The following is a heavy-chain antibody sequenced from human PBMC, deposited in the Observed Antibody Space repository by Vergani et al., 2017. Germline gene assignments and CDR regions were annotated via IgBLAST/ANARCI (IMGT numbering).Heavy chain of an antibody. CDR2: ISAYNGNT. V-gene: IGHV1-18*01. D-gene: IGHD3-3*01. Sequence: QVQLVQSGAEVKKPGASVKVSCKASGYTFTSYGISWVRQAPGQGLEWMGWISAYNGNTNYAQKLQGRVTMTTDTSTSTAYMELRSLRSDDTAVYYCAVEGVTYYDFWSGRGWFDPWGQGTLVTVSS. CDR3: AVEGVTYYDFWSGRGWFDP. CDR1: GYTFTSYG. J-gene: IGHJ5*02.